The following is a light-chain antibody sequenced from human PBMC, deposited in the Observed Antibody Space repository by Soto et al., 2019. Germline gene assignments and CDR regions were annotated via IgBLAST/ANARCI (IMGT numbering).Light chain of an antibody. J-gene: IGLJ1*01. V-gene: IGLV2-14*01. CDR2: DVS. Sequence: SVLTQPASVSGAPGQSITISCTGTSSDVGGYNYVSWYQQHPGKAPKLMIYDVSNRPSGVSNRFSGFKSGNTASLTISGLQAEDEADYYCSSYTSSSTPFVFGTGTKVTVL. CDR3: SSYTSSSTPFV. CDR1: SSDVGGYNY.